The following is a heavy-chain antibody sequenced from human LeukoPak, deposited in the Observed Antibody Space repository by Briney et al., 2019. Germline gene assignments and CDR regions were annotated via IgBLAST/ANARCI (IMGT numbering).Heavy chain of an antibody. V-gene: IGHV5-51*01. CDR1: GYIFTTYW. CDR3: ARHGHDYGDYV. Sequence: GESLKISCKGSGYIFTTYWISWVRQVPGKGLEWMGILYPGDSDIRYSPSFQGQVTMSADKSSSTAFLQWSSLKASDTAMYYCARHGHDYGDYVWGQGTLVTVSS. CDR2: LYPGDSDI. J-gene: IGHJ4*02. D-gene: IGHD4-17*01.